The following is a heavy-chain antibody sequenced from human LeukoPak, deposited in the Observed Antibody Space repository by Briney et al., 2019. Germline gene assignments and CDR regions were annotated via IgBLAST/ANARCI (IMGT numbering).Heavy chain of an antibody. CDR2: IYYSGST. CDR3: ARVYYDILTGYPYYFDY. CDR1: GGSISSGDYY. V-gene: IGHV4-30-4*01. D-gene: IGHD3-9*01. Sequence: SETLSLTCTVSGGSISSGDYYWCWIRQPPGKGLEWIGYIYYSGSTYYNPSLKSRVTISVDTSKNQFSLKLSSVTAADTAVYYCARVYYDILTGYPYYFDYWGQGTLVTVSS. J-gene: IGHJ4*02.